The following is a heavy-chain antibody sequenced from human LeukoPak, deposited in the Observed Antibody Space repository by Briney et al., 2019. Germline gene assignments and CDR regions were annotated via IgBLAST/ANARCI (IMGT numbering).Heavy chain of an antibody. V-gene: IGHV3-7*01. CDR2: INQDGTEK. J-gene: IGHJ4*02. CDR1: RFTFTTYW. CDR3: VKVAKYYYGSETYYFFEH. D-gene: IGHD3-10*01. Sequence: PGGSLRLSCAASRFTFTTYWMSWVRQLPGKGLEWMANINQDGTEKYYVDSVKGRLTIYRDNAKNSLDLQVNSLGVEDTAIYYCVKVAKYYYGSETYYFFEHWGQGTPVTASS.